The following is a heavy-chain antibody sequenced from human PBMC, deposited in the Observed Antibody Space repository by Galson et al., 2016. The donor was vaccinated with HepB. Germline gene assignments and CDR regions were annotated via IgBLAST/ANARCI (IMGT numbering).Heavy chain of an antibody. CDR1: GFTFSNFA. Sequence: SMRLSCAASGFTFSNFAMPWVRQAPGKGLEWVSLISGSGGGIYYADSVKGRVTISRDNSKNTLYLQMNSLRADDTALYYCAKGKGGGTWHTYAFDIWGQGTMVTVSS. CDR3: AKGKGGGTWHTYAFDI. J-gene: IGHJ3*02. D-gene: IGHD2-15*01. CDR2: ISGSGGGI. V-gene: IGHV3-23*01.